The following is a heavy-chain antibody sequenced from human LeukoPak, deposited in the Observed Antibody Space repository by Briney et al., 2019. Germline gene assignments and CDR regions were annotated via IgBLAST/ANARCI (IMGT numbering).Heavy chain of an antibody. J-gene: IGHJ4*02. V-gene: IGHV6-1*01. D-gene: IGHD3-10*01. CDR2: TEDRAKWYN. Sequence: TLSLTCAISGVSVSSYRAAWNWIGQSPSRGLEWLGRTEDRAKWYNDYAGSGKSRITVNADTSKNQFFLQLNALTPQDTAGYHGAREAGRYKPFDFWGQGTLVTVSS. CDR3: AREAGRYKPFDF. CDR1: GVSVSSYRAA.